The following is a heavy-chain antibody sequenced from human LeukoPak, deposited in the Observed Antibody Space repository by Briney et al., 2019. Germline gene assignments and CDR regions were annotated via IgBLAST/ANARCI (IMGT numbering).Heavy chain of an antibody. J-gene: IGHJ4*02. CDR2: MNPNSGNT. Sequence: ASVKVSCKASGYTFTSYDINWVRPATGQGLEWVGWMNPNSGNTGSAQKFQGRVTMTRDTSISTAYMELSSLRSEDTAIYYCARAAGDLDYWGQGTLVTVSS. CDR3: ARAAGDLDY. CDR1: GYTFTSYD. V-gene: IGHV1-8*01.